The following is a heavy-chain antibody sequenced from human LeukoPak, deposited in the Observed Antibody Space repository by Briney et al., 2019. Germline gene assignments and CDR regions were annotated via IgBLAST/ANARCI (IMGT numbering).Heavy chain of an antibody. J-gene: IGHJ4*02. V-gene: IGHV1-24*01. CDR3: ATGENVDIVATISFDY. Sequence: ASVKVSCKVSGYTLTELSMHWVRQAPGKGLEWMGGFDPEDGETIYAQKSQGRVTMTEDTSTDTAYMELSSLRSEDTAVYYCATGENVDIVATISFDYWGQGTLVTVSS. D-gene: IGHD5-12*01. CDR2: FDPEDGET. CDR1: GYTLTELS.